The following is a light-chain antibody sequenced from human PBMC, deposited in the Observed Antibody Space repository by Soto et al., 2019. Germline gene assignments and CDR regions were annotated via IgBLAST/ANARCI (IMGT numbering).Light chain of an antibody. V-gene: IGKV1-39*01. CDR2: ATS. Sequence: DIQMTQSPSSLSASVGDRVTITCRASQSIVTYLNWYQQKPGTAPKLLIYATSSLQSGVPSRFSGSGSGTDFTLAISNLQPEDFATYYCQQSDSIPITFGQGTRLEIK. J-gene: IGKJ5*01. CDR3: QQSDSIPIT. CDR1: QSIVTY.